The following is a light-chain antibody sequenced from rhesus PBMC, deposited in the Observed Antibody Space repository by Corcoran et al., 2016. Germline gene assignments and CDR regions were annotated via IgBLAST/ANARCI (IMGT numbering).Light chain of an antibody. Sequence: DIQMAQSPSSLSASVGDRVTITCRASRDSGNWLAWYQQKPGKAPKLLIYKASTLQSGVPSRFRGSGSGTEFALPITSLQPEDFATYYCQQHHTTPRTFGLGTKVEIK. CDR2: KAS. V-gene: IGKV1-21*01. CDR1: RDSGNW. J-gene: IGKJ1*01. CDR3: QQHHTTPRT.